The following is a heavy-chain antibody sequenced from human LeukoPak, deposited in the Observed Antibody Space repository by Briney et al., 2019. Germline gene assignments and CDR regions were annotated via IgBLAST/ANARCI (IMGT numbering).Heavy chain of an antibody. CDR3: ARGVARSDVGRWS. V-gene: IGHV3-23*01. CDR2: VSDSGVNT. CDR1: GFSFSGYA. Sequence: AGGSLRFSCAASGFSFSGYAMSWVRQAPGKGLDWVSGVSDSGVNTYYADSVKGRVTISRDDSKYTLVLQMNSLGAEGTAMCYCARGVARSDVGRWSWAQGPLATVSS. J-gene: IGHJ1*01. D-gene: IGHD2-15*01.